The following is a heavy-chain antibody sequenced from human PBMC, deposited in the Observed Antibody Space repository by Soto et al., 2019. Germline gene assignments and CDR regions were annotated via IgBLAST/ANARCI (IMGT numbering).Heavy chain of an antibody. CDR2: ISAYNGNT. J-gene: IGHJ5*02. Sequence: ASVKVSCKASGYTFTSYGISWVRQAPGQGLEWMGWISAYNGNTNYAQKLQGRVTMTTDTSTSTAYMELRSLRSDDTAVYYCARDDNWNDSPVFDPWGQGTLVTVSS. CDR3: ARDDNWNDSPVFDP. CDR1: GYTFTSYG. D-gene: IGHD1-20*01. V-gene: IGHV1-18*04.